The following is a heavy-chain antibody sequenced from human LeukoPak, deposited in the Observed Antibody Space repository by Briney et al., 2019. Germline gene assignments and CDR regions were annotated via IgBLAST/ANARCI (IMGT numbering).Heavy chain of an antibody. CDR1: GFTFSDYD. V-gene: IGHV3-13*01. CDR3: ARVDKERVGGVYYFDY. J-gene: IGHJ4*02. Sequence: GGSLRLSCAASGFTFSDYDMHWVRHATGKGLEWVSSIGTAGDTYYTGSVKGRFTISRENAKNSLYLQMNSLRAGDTAVYYCARVDKERVGGVYYFDYWGQGTLVTVSS. D-gene: IGHD1-1*01. CDR2: IGTAGDT.